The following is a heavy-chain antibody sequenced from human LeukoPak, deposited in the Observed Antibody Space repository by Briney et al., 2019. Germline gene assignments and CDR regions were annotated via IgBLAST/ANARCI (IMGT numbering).Heavy chain of an antibody. V-gene: IGHV1-46*01. D-gene: IGHD6-19*01. CDR1: GYTLTSYY. Sequence: GASVKVSCKASGYTLTSYYMHWVRQAPGQGLEWMGIINPSGGSTSYAQKFQGRVTMTRDTSTSTVYMELNSLRAEDTAMYYCARDSSGFDYWGQGTLVTVSS. J-gene: IGHJ4*02. CDR2: INPSGGST. CDR3: ARDSSGFDY.